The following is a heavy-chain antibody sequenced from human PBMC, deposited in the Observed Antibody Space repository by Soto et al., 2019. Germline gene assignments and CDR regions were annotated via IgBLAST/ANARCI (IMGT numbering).Heavy chain of an antibody. Sequence: EVHLVESGGGLVQPGGSLRLSCAASGFTFSTYWMHWVRQAPEKGLLWVSHINGDGSYTDFADSVKGRFTISRDNAKNTAYLQMPSLRVEDTAVYFCVRTWHGFDIWGPGTMVTVSS. CDR2: INGDGSYT. V-gene: IGHV3-74*01. CDR3: VRTWHGFDI. CDR1: GFTFSTYW. J-gene: IGHJ3*02.